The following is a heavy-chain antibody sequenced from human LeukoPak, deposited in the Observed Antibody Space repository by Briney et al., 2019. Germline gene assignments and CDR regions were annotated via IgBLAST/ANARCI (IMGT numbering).Heavy chain of an antibody. Sequence: GGSLRLSCAASGFTFSSYWMSWVRQTPGKGLEWVANIKQDGSEKYYVDSVKGRFTISRDNAKNSLYLQMNSLRAEDTAVYYCARDSWFGEFDPWGQGTLVTVSS. D-gene: IGHD3-10*01. CDR2: IKQDGSEK. CDR3: ARDSWFGEFDP. J-gene: IGHJ5*02. CDR1: GFTFSSYW. V-gene: IGHV3-7*03.